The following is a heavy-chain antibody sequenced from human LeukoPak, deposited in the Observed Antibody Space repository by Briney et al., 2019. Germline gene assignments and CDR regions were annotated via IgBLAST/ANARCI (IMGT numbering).Heavy chain of an antibody. D-gene: IGHD3-22*01. V-gene: IGHV3-11*01. Sequence: GGSLRLSCAASGFTFSDYYMSWIRQAPGKGLEWVSYISSSGSTIYYADSVKGRFTISRDNAKNSLCLQMNSLRAEDTAVYYCARDSGGYYDSSGYYYVAGDFDYWGQGTLVTVSS. CDR2: ISSSGSTI. CDR3: ARDSGGYYDSSGYYYVAGDFDY. J-gene: IGHJ4*02. CDR1: GFTFSDYY.